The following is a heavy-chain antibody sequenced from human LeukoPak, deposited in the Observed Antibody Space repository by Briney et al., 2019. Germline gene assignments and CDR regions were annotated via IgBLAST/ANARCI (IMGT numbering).Heavy chain of an antibody. CDR2: IRYDGSNK. D-gene: IGHD3-3*01. V-gene: IGHV3-30*02. J-gene: IGHJ6*03. Sequence: PGGSLRLSCAASGFTFSSYGMHWVRQAPGKGLEWVAFIRYDGSNKYYADSVKGRFTISRDNSKNTLYLQMNSLRAEDTPVYYCVKDLYDFWSGYYFDYMDVWGKGTTVTVSS. CDR1: GFTFSSYG. CDR3: VKDLYDFWSGYYFDYMDV.